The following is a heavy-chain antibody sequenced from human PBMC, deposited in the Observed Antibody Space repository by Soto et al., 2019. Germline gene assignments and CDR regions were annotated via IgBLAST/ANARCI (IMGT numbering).Heavy chain of an antibody. J-gene: IGHJ3*01. V-gene: IGHV1-3*01. CDR2: INVGNGNT. CDR1: GYTFSSYG. Sequence: ASVKVSCKASGYTFSSYGMHWVRQAPGQRLEWMGWINVGNGNTAYSQKFQGRVTITRDTTASTAYMELSSLTSEDTAVYYCARQDAFDVWGQGTMVTVSS. CDR3: ARQDAFDV.